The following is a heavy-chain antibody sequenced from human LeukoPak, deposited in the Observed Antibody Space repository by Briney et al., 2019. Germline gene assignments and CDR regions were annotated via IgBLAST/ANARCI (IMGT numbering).Heavy chain of an antibody. J-gene: IGHJ4*02. Sequence: GGSLRLSCTASGFTFSNYAMSWVRQTPGERLEWVSALSGSGESAYYADSVKGRFTISRDNSKNTLYLQMNSLRAEDTAVYYCAKDLAGDYWGQGTLVTVSS. CDR2: LSGSGESA. CDR1: GFTFSNYA. V-gene: IGHV3-23*01. CDR3: AKDLAGDY.